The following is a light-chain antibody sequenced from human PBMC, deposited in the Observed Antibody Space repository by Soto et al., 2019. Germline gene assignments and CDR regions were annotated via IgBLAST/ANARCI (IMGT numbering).Light chain of an antibody. CDR1: QGISRY. J-gene: IGKJ5*01. V-gene: IGKV1-8*01. CDR2: AAS. CDR3: QQYHRSSIT. Sequence: MTPSPSSLSASTGDRVTITCRAIQGISRYLAWYQQKPGKAPKLLIYAASTLERGVPSRFGGTGSGTEFTLTISSLQTDDFATYYCQQYHRSSITFGQGTRLEIK.